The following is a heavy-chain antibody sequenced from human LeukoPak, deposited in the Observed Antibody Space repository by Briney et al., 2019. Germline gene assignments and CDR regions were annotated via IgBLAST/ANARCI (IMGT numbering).Heavy chain of an antibody. V-gene: IGHV4-4*07. CDR3: AAYGSSGYYYFDY. J-gene: IGHJ4*02. CDR1: GGSISSYY. Sequence: SETLSLTCTVSGGSISSYYWSWIRQPAGKGLEWIGRIYASGSTNYNPSLKSRVTLSVDTSKNQFSLKLSSVTAADTAVYYCAAYGSSGYYYFDYWGQGTLVTVSS. D-gene: IGHD3-22*01. CDR2: IYASGST.